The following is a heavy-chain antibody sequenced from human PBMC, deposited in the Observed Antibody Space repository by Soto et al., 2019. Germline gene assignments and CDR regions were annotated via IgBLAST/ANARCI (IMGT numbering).Heavy chain of an antibody. J-gene: IGHJ4*02. Sequence: SETLSLTCGVYGGSFRNYYWIWVRQPPGKGLEWIGEVNHSGEATYNPSLQSRITISLDTSNSQFSLKLTSVTAADTAVYYCARPPGYISDWDYFDLWGQGTLVTVSS. CDR3: ARPPGYISDWDYFDL. D-gene: IGHD2-21*02. CDR1: GGSFRNYY. CDR2: VNHSGEA. V-gene: IGHV4-34*01.